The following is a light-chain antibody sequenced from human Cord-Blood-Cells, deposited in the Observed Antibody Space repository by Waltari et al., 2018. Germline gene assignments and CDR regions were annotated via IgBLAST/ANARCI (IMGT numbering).Light chain of an antibody. CDR1: QSVSSN. Sequence: EIVMTQSPATLSVSPGERATLSCRASQSVSSNLAWYQQKPGQAPRLLIYGASTRATGIQARFRCSGYGTEFTLTISSLQSEDFAVYYCQQYNNWPWTCGQGTKVEIK. CDR2: GAS. J-gene: IGKJ1*01. V-gene: IGKV3-15*01. CDR3: QQYNNWPWT.